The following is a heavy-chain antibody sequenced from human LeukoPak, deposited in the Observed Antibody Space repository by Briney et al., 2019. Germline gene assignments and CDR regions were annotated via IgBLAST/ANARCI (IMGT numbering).Heavy chain of an antibody. CDR2: IKQDGSQK. V-gene: IGHV3-7*03. Sequence: PGGSLRLSCAASGFTFSSYSMNWIRQAPGKGLEWVANIKQDGSQKYYVDSVKGRFTISRDNAKNSLYLQMNSLGAEDTAVYYCARDRREQWLSVDYWGQGTLVTVSS. CDR1: GFTFSSYS. J-gene: IGHJ4*02. D-gene: IGHD6-19*01. CDR3: ARDRREQWLSVDY.